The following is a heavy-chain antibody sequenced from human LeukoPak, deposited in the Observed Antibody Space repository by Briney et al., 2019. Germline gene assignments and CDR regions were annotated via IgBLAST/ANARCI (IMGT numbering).Heavy chain of an antibody. V-gene: IGHV4-39*01. Sequence: SETLSLTCTVSGGSISSSSYYWGWIRQPPGKGLEWIESIYYSGSTYYNPSLKSRVTISVDTSKNQFSLKLSSVTAADTAVYYCASRIMTTVTYYYYYYYMDVWGKGTTVTVSS. J-gene: IGHJ6*03. D-gene: IGHD4-11*01. CDR2: IYYSGST. CDR1: GGSISSSSYY. CDR3: ASRIMTTVTYYYYYYYMDV.